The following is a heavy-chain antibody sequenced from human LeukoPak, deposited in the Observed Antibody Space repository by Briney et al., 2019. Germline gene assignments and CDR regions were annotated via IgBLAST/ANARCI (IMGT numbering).Heavy chain of an antibody. CDR3: ATGGRSGVALEQ. CDR1: GFTFSNYD. CDR2: IWYDGSNK. J-gene: IGHJ4*02. D-gene: IGHD3-3*01. V-gene: IGHV3-33*01. Sequence: GGSLRLSCAASGFTFSNYDMHWVRQAPGKGLEWVAVIWYDGSNKYYADSVMGRFTISRDSSKTTLFLQMNSLRAEDTAVYYCATGGRSGVALEQWGQGTLVTVSS.